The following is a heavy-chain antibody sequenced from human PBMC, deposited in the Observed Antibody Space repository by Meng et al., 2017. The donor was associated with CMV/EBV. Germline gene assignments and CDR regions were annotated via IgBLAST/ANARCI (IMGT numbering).Heavy chain of an antibody. CDR3: ARDPYYGSGSYYT. Sequence: VSGGSFSSGSYYWSWIRQPPGKGLEWFGYIYYSGSTHYSPSLKSRVTISVDTSKNQFSLKLSSVTAADTAVYYCARDPYYGSGSYYTWGQGTLVTVS. CDR2: IYYSGST. V-gene: IGHV4-61*01. D-gene: IGHD3-10*01. CDR1: GGSFSSGSYY. J-gene: IGHJ5*02.